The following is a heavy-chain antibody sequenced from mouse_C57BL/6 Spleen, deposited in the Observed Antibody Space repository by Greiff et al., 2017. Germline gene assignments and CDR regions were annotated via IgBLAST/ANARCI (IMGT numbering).Heavy chain of an antibody. CDR1: GYTFTDYY. D-gene: IGHD4-1*01. J-gene: IGHJ1*03. CDR3: ARRDWDGWYFDV. CDR2: IYPGSGNT. V-gene: IGHV1-76*01. Sequence: LVESGAELVRPGASVKLSCKASGYTFTDYYINWVKQRPGQGLEWIARIYPGSGNTYYNEKFKGKATLTAEKSSSTAYMQLSSLTSEDSAVYFCARRDWDGWYFDVWGTGTTVTVSS.